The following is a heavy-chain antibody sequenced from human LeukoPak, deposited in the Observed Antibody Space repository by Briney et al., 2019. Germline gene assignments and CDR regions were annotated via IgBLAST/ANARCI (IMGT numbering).Heavy chain of an antibody. CDR1: GGSFSGYY. V-gene: IGHV4-34*01. CDR3: ARFGYYYGSGSSYYYYGMDV. Sequence: SETLSLTCAVYGGSFSGYYWSWIRQPPGKGLEWIGEINHSGSTNYNPSLKSRVTISVDTSKNQFSLKLSSVTAADTAVYYCARFGYYYGSGSSYYYYGMDVWGQGTTVTVSS. D-gene: IGHD3-10*01. CDR2: INHSGST. J-gene: IGHJ6*02.